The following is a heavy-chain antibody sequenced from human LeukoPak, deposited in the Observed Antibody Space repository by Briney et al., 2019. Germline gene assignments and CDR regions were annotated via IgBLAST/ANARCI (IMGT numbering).Heavy chain of an antibody. D-gene: IGHD1-26*01. CDR1: GFTFSSSG. V-gene: IGHV3-30*02. J-gene: IGHJ4*02. CDR3: VRDSTVGASVFDF. Sequence: GGSLRLSCEASGFTFSSSGMHWVRQPPGKGLEWVAYIRYDGSDKYYGDSVKGRFTISRDNSKKTLSLQVNTLTLADTAVYYCVRDSTVGASVFDFWGQGTMVTVSS. CDR2: IRYDGSDK.